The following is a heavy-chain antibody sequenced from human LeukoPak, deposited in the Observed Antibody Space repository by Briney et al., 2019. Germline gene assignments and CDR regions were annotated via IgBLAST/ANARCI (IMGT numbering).Heavy chain of an antibody. CDR2: ISGSGGST. Sequence: GALRLSFAASGFTFSSYAMSWVRPAPGKGLGWVSAISGSGGSTYYADSVKGRFTISRDNSKNTLYLQMNSLRAEDTAVYYCAKDLRVVPYYWGQGTLVTVSS. CDR3: AKDLRVVPYY. D-gene: IGHD2-15*01. CDR1: GFTFSSYA. V-gene: IGHV3-23*01. J-gene: IGHJ4*02.